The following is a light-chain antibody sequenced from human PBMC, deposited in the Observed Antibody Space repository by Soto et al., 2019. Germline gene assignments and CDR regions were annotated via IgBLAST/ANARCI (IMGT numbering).Light chain of an antibody. J-gene: IGLJ7*01. Sequence: QLVLTQPPSASGTPGQRVTISCSGSSSNIGSNTVNWYQQFPGTAPKLLIYSNNQRPSGVPDRVSGSKSGTSASLAISGLQSEDEADYYCAAWDDRLNGVVFGGGTQLTVL. CDR2: SNN. CDR3: AAWDDRLNGVV. V-gene: IGLV1-44*01. CDR1: SSNIGSNT.